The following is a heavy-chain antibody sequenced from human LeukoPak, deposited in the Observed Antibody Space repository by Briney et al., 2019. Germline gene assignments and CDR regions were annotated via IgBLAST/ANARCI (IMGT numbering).Heavy chain of an antibody. CDR1: EFTFSRYW. V-gene: IGHV3-7*01. CDR2: IKQDGSEK. CDR3: ARDGSTMIVVVNLRNYYYGLDV. D-gene: IGHD3-22*01. Sequence: GGSLRLSCAASEFTFSRYWMSWVHQAPGKGLEWVANIKQDGSEKYYVESVKGRFTISRDNAKNSLYLQMNSLRAEDTAVYYCARDGSTMIVVVNLRNYYYGLDVWGQGTTVTVSS. J-gene: IGHJ6*02.